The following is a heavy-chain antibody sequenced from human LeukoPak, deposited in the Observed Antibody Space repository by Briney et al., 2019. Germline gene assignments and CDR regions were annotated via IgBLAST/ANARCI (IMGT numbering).Heavy chain of an antibody. J-gene: IGHJ4*02. Sequence: PSETLSLTCTVSGGSISSSSYYWGWIRQPPGKGLEWIGSIYYSGSTYYNPSLKSRVTISVDTSKNQFSLKLSSVTAADTAVYYCAGPEYSSSYYFDYWGQGTLVTVSS. V-gene: IGHV4-39*01. CDR2: IYYSGST. D-gene: IGHD6-6*01. CDR1: GGSISSSSYY. CDR3: AGPEYSSSYYFDY.